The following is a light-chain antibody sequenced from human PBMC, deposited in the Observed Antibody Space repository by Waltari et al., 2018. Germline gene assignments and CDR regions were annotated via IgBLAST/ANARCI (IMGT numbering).Light chain of an antibody. Sequence: DIVMTQSPDSLAVSLGERATLNCKSSQNLLYTSNNKNSLAWYQQKPGQPPKLLIYWASTRQSGVPDRFGGSGSGTDFTLTISSLQAEDVALYYCQQYYGSPWTFGQGTKVEIK. V-gene: IGKV4-1*01. CDR1: QNLLYTSNNKNS. CDR2: WAS. CDR3: QQYYGSPWT. J-gene: IGKJ1*01.